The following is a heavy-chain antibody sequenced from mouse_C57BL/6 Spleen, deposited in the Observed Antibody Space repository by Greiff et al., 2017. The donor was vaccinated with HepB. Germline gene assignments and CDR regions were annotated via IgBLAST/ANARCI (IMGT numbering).Heavy chain of an antibody. CDR1: GFTFSDYG. Sequence: EVKLVESGGGLVKPGGSLKLSCAASGFTFSDYGMHWVRQAPEKGLEWVAYISSGSSTIYYADTVKGRFTISRDNAKNTLFLQMTSLRSEDTAMYYCAREVTGWFAYWGQGTLVTVSA. CDR3: AREVTGWFAY. J-gene: IGHJ3*01. CDR2: ISSGSSTI. V-gene: IGHV5-17*01. D-gene: IGHD2-2*01.